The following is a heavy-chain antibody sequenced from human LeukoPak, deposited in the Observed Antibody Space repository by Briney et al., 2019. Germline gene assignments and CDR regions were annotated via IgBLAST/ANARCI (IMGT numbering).Heavy chain of an antibody. CDR1: GYTFTGYY. D-gene: IGHD6-19*01. CDR3: ATTIAVAGTGDNYFDY. V-gene: IGHV1-2*02. J-gene: IGHJ4*02. CDR2: INPNSGGT. Sequence: ASVKVSCKASGYTFTGYYMHWVRQAPGQGLEWMGWINPNSGGTNYGQKFQGRVTMTRDTSISTAYMELSRLRYDDTAVYYCATTIAVAGTGDNYFDYWGQGTLVTVSS.